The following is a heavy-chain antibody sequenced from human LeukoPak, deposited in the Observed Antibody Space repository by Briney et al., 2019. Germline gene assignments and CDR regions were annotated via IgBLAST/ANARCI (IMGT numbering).Heavy chain of an antibody. J-gene: IGHJ6*04. Sequence: GGSLRLSCAASGFTFSSYGMHWVRQTPGKGLEWVAVIWYDGSNKYYADSVKGRFTISGDNSKNTLYLQMNSLRAEDTAVYYCARDRGRSGGSCYSNYYYYGMDVWGKGTTVTVSS. D-gene: IGHD2-15*01. CDR1: GFTFSSYG. CDR3: ARDRGRSGGSCYSNYYYYGMDV. CDR2: IWYDGSNK. V-gene: IGHV3-33*01.